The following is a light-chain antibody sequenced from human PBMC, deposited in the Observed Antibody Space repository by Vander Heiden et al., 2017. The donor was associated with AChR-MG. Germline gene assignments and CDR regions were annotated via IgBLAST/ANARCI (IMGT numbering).Light chain of an antibody. Sequence: SYVLTQPPSASVAPGKTARITCGGNNIGSKSVHWYQQKAGQAPVLVIYYDSDRPSGIPERFSGSNSGNTATLTISRVEAGDEADYYCQVWDSSSWVFGGGTKLTVL. V-gene: IGLV3-21*04. J-gene: IGLJ3*02. CDR2: YDS. CDR3: QVWDSSSWV. CDR1: NIGSKS.